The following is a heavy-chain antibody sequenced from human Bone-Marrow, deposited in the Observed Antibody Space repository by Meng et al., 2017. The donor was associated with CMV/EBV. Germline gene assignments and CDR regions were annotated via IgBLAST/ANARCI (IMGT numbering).Heavy chain of an antibody. CDR1: GFTFNTYW. D-gene: IGHD1-26*01. Sequence: GESLKISCVASGFTFNTYWMSWVRQAPGKGLEWVANIKQDGSEKYYVGSVKGRFTISRDNAKNSLYLQMNSLRAEDTAVYYCARAQIVGATTLFDYWGQGTLVTVSS. CDR2: IKQDGSEK. V-gene: IGHV3-7*01. J-gene: IGHJ4*02. CDR3: ARAQIVGATTLFDY.